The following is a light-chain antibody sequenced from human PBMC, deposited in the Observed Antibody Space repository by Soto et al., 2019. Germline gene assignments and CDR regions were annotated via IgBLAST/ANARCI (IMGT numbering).Light chain of an antibody. Sequence: EIVLTQSPGTLSLSPGERATLSCRASQSVSSSYLAWYQQKPGQAPRLLIYGALSRATGIPDRFSGSGSGTDFTLTISRLEPEDFAVYYCQQYGSSPTTFGQGTKVDIK. CDR3: QQYGSSPTT. CDR1: QSVSSSY. J-gene: IGKJ1*01. CDR2: GAL. V-gene: IGKV3-20*01.